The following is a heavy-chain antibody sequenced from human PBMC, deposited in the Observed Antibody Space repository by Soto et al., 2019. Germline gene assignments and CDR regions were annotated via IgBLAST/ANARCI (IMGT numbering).Heavy chain of an antibody. CDR3: ARGGTFAYDTSGYSVY. D-gene: IGHD3-22*01. V-gene: IGHV1-2*02. Sequence: GASVKVSCKTSGYTFNTYGINWVRQAPGQGLEWMGWINPKSGGTLYAQKFQGRVTMTRDTSISTAYMELSRLRSDDTAVYYCARGGTFAYDTSGYSVYWGQGTLVTVSS. CDR1: GYTFNTYG. J-gene: IGHJ4*02. CDR2: INPKSGGT.